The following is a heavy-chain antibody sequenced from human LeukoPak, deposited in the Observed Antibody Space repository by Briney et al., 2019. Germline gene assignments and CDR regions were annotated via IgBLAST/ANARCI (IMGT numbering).Heavy chain of an antibody. CDR2: IYYSGST. J-gene: IGHJ4*02. Sequence: SETLSLTCTVSAGSITNYYWSWIRQPPGKGLEWIGYIYYSGSTNYNPSLKSRVTISVDTSKNQFSLKLSSVTAADTAVYYCARLIWYYYDSSGYVFDYWGQGTLVTVSS. CDR3: ARLIWYYYDSSGYVFDY. CDR1: AGSITNYY. D-gene: IGHD3-22*01. V-gene: IGHV4-59*08.